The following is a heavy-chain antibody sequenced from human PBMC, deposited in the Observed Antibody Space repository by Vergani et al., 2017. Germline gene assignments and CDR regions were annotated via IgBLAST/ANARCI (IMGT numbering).Heavy chain of an antibody. CDR1: GFTFSDYY. CDR2: ISSSGSTI. V-gene: IGHV3-11*01. CDR3: ARAKESPPYYDFWSGYYTGETYYFDY. Sequence: QVQLVESGGGLVKPGGSLRLSCAASGFTFSDYYMSWIRQAPGKGLEWVSYISSSGSTIYYADSVKGRFTISRDNAKNSLYLQMNSLGAEDTAVYYCARAKESPPYYDFWSGYYTGETYYFDYWGQGTLVTVSS. D-gene: IGHD3-3*01. J-gene: IGHJ4*02.